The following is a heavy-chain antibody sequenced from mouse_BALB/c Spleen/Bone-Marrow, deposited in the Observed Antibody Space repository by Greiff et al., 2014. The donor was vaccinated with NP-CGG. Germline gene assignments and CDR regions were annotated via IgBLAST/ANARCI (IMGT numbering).Heavy chain of an antibody. D-gene: IGHD1-1*01. CDR1: GYTFTSYV. V-gene: IGHV1-14*01. CDR3: ARPYYYGSSGDSWFAY. J-gene: IGHJ3*01. Sequence: LEESGPELVKPGASVKMSCKASGYTFTSYVMHWVKQKPGQGLEWIGYINPYNDGTKYNEKFKGKATLTSDKSSSTAYMELSSLTSEDSAVYYCARPYYYGSSGDSWFAYWGQGTLVTVSA. CDR2: INPYNDGT.